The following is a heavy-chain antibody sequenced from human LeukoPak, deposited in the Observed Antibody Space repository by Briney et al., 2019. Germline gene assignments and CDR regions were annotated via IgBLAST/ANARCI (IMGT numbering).Heavy chain of an antibody. Sequence: GGSLRLSCAASGFIFSNYGMHWVRQSPGKGLEWVTFIQYDGNKTYYADSVKGRFTISRDNSKTTVYLQMNSLRAEDTAVYYCAKGLRGQQLVLGYFDYWGQGTLVPVSS. D-gene: IGHD6-13*01. CDR2: IQYDGNKT. CDR3: AKGLRGQQLVLGYFDY. CDR1: GFIFSNYG. V-gene: IGHV3-30*02. J-gene: IGHJ4*02.